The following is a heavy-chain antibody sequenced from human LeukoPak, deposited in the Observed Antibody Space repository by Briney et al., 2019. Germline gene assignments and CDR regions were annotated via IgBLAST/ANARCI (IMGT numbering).Heavy chain of an antibody. CDR3: ARVSGSYV. D-gene: IGHD1-26*01. V-gene: IGHV3-23*01. Sequence: GGSLRLSCAASGFTFSTYAMNWVRQAPGKGLEWVSGISGSGGSTYYADSVKGRFTISRDNSKNTLYLQMNSLRAEDTAVYYCARVSGSYVRGQGTLVTVSS. J-gene: IGHJ4*02. CDR2: ISGSGGST. CDR1: GFTFSTYA.